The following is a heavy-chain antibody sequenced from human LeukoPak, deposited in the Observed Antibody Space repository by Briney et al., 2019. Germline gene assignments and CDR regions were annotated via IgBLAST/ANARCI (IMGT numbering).Heavy chain of an antibody. D-gene: IGHD3-22*01. J-gene: IGHJ4*02. CDR2: IIPIFGTA. CDR3: ARERFDSSGYYFDY. V-gene: IGHV1-69*01. CDR1: GGTFISYA. Sequence: ASVKVSCKASGGTFISYAISWVRQAPGQGLEWMGGIIPIFGTANYAQKFQGRVTITADESTSTAYMELSSLRSEDTAVYYCARERFDSSGYYFDYWGQGTLVTVSS.